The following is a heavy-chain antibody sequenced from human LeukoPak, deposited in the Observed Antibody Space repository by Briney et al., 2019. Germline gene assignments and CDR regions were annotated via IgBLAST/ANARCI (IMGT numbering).Heavy chain of an antibody. J-gene: IGHJ4*02. D-gene: IGHD3-22*01. V-gene: IGHV4-38-2*02. CDR2: IYHSGST. Sequence: SETLSLTCTVSGYSISSGYYWGWIRQPPGKGLEWIGSIYHSGSTYYNPSLKSRVTISVDTSKNQFSLKLSSVTAADTAVYYCARADTTMIVVVAPPHFDYWGQGTLVTVPS. CDR1: GYSISSGYY. CDR3: ARADTTMIVVVAPPHFDY.